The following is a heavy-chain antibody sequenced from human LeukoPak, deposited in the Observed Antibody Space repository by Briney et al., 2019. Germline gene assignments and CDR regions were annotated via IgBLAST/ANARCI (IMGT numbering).Heavy chain of an antibody. CDR2: INSDETRT. D-gene: IGHD3/OR15-3a*01. V-gene: IGHV3-74*01. CDR1: GFTFSSYW. J-gene: IGHJ6*02. CDR3: ARSTDSWTNYYGMDV. Sequence: GGSLRLSCAASGFTFSSYWMHWVRQAPGKGLVWVSRINSDETRTNFADSVKGRFTISRDNAKNTLYLQMNSLRAEDTAVYYCARSTDSWTNYYGMDVWGQGTTVTVSS.